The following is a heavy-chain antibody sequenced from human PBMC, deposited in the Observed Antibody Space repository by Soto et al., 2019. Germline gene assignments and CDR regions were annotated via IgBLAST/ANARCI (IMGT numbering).Heavy chain of an antibody. Sequence: EVQLVESGGGLVQPGRSLRLSCEASGFSFDKSGMHWVREIPGKGLEWVSGISYNSVVINYVDSVKGRFTISRDNSKNTLYLQMNSLRAEDTAVYYCAKDRVESGLGEVDYWGQGTLVTVSS. CDR1: GFSFDKSG. V-gene: IGHV3-9*01. CDR2: ISYNSVVI. D-gene: IGHD3-16*01. J-gene: IGHJ4*02. CDR3: AKDRVESGLGEVDY.